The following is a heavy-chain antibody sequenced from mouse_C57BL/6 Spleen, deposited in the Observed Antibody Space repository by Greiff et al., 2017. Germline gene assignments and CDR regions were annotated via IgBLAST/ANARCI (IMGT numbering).Heavy chain of an antibody. CDR1: GFTFSDYG. Sequence: EVKLMESGGGLVQPGGSLKLSCAASGFTFSDYGMAWVRQAPRKGPAWVAFISNLAYSIYYADTVTGRFTISRENAKNTLYLEMSSLRSEDTAMYYCARKDAYYGSSYGYFDVWGTGTTVTVSS. D-gene: IGHD1-1*01. J-gene: IGHJ1*03. CDR2: ISNLAYSI. V-gene: IGHV5-15*01. CDR3: ARKDAYYGSSYGYFDV.